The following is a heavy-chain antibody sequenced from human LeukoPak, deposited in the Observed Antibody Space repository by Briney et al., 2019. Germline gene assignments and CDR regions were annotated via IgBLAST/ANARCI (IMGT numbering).Heavy chain of an antibody. Sequence: GGSLRLSCAASGFTVSSYFMSWVRQAPGKGLEWVSVIYSGGGTYYADSVKGRFTISRDNSKNTLYLQMNSLRAEDTALYYCVKVNVKQQLIPRPGAFDIWGQGTLVTVSS. CDR3: VKVNVKQQLIPRPGAFDI. D-gene: IGHD6-13*01. J-gene: IGHJ3*02. CDR2: IYSGGGT. V-gene: IGHV3-53*01. CDR1: GFTVSSYF.